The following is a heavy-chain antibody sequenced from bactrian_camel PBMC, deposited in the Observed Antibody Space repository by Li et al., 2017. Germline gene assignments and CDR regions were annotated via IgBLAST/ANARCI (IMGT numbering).Heavy chain of an antibody. J-gene: IGHJ4*01. CDR1: GLPASGNC. D-gene: IGHD1*01. Sequence: QLVESGGGSVEAGGSLRLSCAASGLPASGNCVAWFRQAPGKEREGVARIYTGSGNTYYADSVKGRFTISQDSARITAYLQMASLEPEDTAVYYCVPVALEERDGLVSCARWSQGTQVTVS. V-gene: IGHV3S25*01. CDR2: IYTGSGNT.